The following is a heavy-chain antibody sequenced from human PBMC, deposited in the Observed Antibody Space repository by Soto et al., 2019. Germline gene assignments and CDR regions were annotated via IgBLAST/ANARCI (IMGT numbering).Heavy chain of an antibody. CDR3: EKAAQTRYKWNDLWNWLDH. CDR2: IVPIFGIA. V-gene: IGHV1-69*01. D-gene: IGHD1-1*01. J-gene: IGHJ5*02. Sequence: QVQLVQSGAEVKKPGSSVQLSCKESGGTFSSYAIAWVRQAPGEGLEWMGGIVPIFGIANYAQKFQGRVAITADEATNTVDMELRSLRSADTDVYYCEKAAQTRYKWNDLWNWLDHWGQGTLVIVSS. CDR1: GGTFSSYA.